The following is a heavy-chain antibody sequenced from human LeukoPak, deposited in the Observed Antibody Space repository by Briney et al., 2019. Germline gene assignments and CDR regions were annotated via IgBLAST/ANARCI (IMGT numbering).Heavy chain of an antibody. J-gene: IGHJ4*02. D-gene: IGHD3-22*01. V-gene: IGHV3-33*06. Sequence: GRSLRLSCAASGFTFSSYGMHWVRQAPGKGLEWVAVIWYDGSNKYYADSVRGRFTISRDNSKNTLYLQMNSLRAEDTAVYYCAKTYYYDSSGYYYFDYWGQGTLVTVSS. CDR2: IWYDGSNK. CDR1: GFTFSSYG. CDR3: AKTYYYDSSGYYYFDY.